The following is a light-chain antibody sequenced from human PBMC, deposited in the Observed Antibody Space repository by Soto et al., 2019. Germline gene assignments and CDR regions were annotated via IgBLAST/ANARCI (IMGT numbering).Light chain of an antibody. V-gene: IGLV2-11*01. J-gene: IGLJ3*02. CDR2: DVT. CDR1: TSDVGGYNY. CDR3: CSYAGSYFWV. Sequence: QSALTQPRSVSGSPGQSVTISCTGTTSDVGGYNYVSWYQQHPGKAPQLLIYDVTKRPSGVPDRFSGSKSGNTASLTISGLQAEYEADYYFCSYAGSYFWVFGGGTKLTVL.